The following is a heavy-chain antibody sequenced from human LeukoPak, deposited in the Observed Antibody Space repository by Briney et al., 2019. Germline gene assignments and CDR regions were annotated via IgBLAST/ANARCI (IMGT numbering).Heavy chain of an antibody. CDR2: TYYSGST. V-gene: IGHV4-59*01. CDR3: ARDDYYFMDV. D-gene: IGHD3-16*01. J-gene: IGHJ6*03. CDR1: GGPISSYY. Sequence: TSETLSLTCTVSGGPISSYYLVWIRQPPGKGLECIGRTYYSGSTNYNPSLKSRVTISVDTSKNQLSLRLSSVTAADTAVYYCARDDYYFMDVWGKGTPVTVSS.